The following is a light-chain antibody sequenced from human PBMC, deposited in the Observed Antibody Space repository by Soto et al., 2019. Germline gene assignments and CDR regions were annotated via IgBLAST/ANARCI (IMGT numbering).Light chain of an antibody. J-gene: IGKJ3*01. V-gene: IGKV3-20*01. CDR1: QSVSSSY. CDR3: QQYGSSPFT. Sequence: EIVFTQSPGTLSLSPGERATLSCRASQSVSSSYLAWYQQKPGQAPRLLIYGASSRATGIPDRFSGSGPGTDFTLTISRXEPEDFAVYYCQQYGSSPFTFGPGTKVDTK. CDR2: GAS.